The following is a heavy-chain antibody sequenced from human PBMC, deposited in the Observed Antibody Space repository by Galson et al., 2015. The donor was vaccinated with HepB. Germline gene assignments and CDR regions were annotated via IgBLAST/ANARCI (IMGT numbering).Heavy chain of an antibody. J-gene: IGHJ4*02. V-gene: IGHV3-21*01. CDR3: ARVQFEVATDY. CDR2: ISSSSSYI. CDR1: GFTFSSYS. Sequence: SLRLSCAASGFTFSSYSMNWVRQAPGKGLEWVSSISSSSSYIYYADSVKGRFTISRDNAKNSLYLQMNSLRAEDTAVYYCARVQFEVATDYWGQGTLVTVSS. D-gene: IGHD5-12*01.